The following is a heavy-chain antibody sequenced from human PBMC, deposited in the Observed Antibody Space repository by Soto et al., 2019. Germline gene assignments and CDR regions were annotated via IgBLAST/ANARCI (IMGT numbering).Heavy chain of an antibody. D-gene: IGHD4-4*01. CDR1: GFSFDDYA. V-gene: IGHV3-9*01. CDR3: VKDKLYSNYEHYFDH. Sequence: EVHLVESGGGLVQPGRSLRLSCVASGFSFDDYAMHWVRQAPGKGLEWVSGISWNRGTIGYADSVRGRFTISRDNAKNSLYLQMNSLRPEDTAFYYCVKDKLYSNYEHYFDHWGQGTLVTVSS. J-gene: IGHJ4*02. CDR2: ISWNRGTI.